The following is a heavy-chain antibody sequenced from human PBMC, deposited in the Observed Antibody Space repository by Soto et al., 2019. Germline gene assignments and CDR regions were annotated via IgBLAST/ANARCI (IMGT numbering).Heavy chain of an antibody. Sequence: QVQLVQSGAEVKMPGSSVRVSCKASGGSFSKYGISWVRQAPGQGLEWMGGIIPMFGIGNYAEKFLGRVTITADESTSTSHMELSSLRSEDTAVYFCARGYRENSFYAMEVWGQGTKVTVSS. CDR2: IIPMFGIG. CDR3: ARGYRENSFYAMEV. D-gene: IGHD2-2*02. V-gene: IGHV1-69*01. CDR1: GGSFSKYG. J-gene: IGHJ6*02.